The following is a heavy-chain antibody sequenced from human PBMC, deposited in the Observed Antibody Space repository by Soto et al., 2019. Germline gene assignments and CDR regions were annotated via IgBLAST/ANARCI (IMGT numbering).Heavy chain of an antibody. CDR3: AFRYCSGGSCYPGVWFDP. V-gene: IGHV1-18*01. D-gene: IGHD2-15*01. CDR1: GYTFTSYG. J-gene: IGHJ5*02. CDR2: ISAYNGNT. Sequence: ASVKVSCKASGYTFTSYGISWVRQAPGQGLEWMGWISAYNGNTNYAQKFQGRVTITADESTSTAYMELSSLRSEDTAVYYCAFRYCSGGSCYPGVWFDPWGQGTLVTVSS.